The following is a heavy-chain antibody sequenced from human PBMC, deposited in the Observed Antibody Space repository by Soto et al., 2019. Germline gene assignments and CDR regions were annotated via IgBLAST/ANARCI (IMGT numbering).Heavy chain of an antibody. CDR2: IWYDGSNK. CDR3: ARSSSWYDYYYGMDV. Sequence: GGSLRLSCAASGFTFSSYGMHWVRQAPGKGLEWVAVIWYDGSNKYYADSVKGRFTISRDNSKNTLYLQMNSLRAEDTAVYHCARSSSWYDYYYGMDVWGQGTTVTVSS. D-gene: IGHD6-13*01. V-gene: IGHV3-33*01. J-gene: IGHJ6*02. CDR1: GFTFSSYG.